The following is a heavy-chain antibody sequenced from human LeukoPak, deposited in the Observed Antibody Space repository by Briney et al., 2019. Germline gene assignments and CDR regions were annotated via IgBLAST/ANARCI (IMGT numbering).Heavy chain of an antibody. D-gene: IGHD1-1*01. CDR2: IYYSGST. J-gene: IGHJ5*02. Sequence: SETLSLTCTVSGGSISSYYWSWIRQPPGKGLEWIGYIYYSGSTNYNPSLKGRVTLSVDTSKNQFSLKVSSATAADTAVYYCARHGTTGANLNWSDPWGQGTLVTVSS. CDR3: ARHGTTGANLNWSDP. CDR1: GGSISSYY. V-gene: IGHV4-59*01.